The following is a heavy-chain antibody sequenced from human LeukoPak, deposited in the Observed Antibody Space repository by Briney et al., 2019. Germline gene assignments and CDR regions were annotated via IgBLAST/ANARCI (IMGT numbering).Heavy chain of an antibody. V-gene: IGHV3-7*01. J-gene: IGHJ4*02. Sequence: GGSLRLSCAASGFTFSSYWMSWVRQAPGKGLEWVANIKQDGSEKYYVDSVKGRFTISRDNAKNSLYLQMNSLRAEDTAVYYCARLYYDFWSGYWDYWGQGTLVTVSS. D-gene: IGHD3-3*01. CDR2: IKQDGSEK. CDR3: ARLYYDFWSGYWDY. CDR1: GFTFSSYW.